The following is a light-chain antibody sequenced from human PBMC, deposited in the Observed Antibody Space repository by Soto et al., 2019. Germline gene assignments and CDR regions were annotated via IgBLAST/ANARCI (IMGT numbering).Light chain of an antibody. CDR2: HAS. CDR3: QQANSYPWT. Sequence: DRVTITCQASQNITNNLSWYQQKPGKAPNLLIYHASKLAKGVTSRFSGSGSGTDFSFIITSLQREDLATYYCQQANSYPWTFGQGTKVDIK. CDR1: QNITNN. V-gene: IGKV1-33*01. J-gene: IGKJ1*01.